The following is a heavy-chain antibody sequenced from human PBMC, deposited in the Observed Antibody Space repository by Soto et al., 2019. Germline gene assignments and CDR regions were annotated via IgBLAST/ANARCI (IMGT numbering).Heavy chain of an antibody. CDR3: AGGSSLCWECFHH. V-gene: IGHV4-59*01. CDR1: GGSISSYY. D-gene: IGHD2-2*01. CDR2: VYNSGST. J-gene: IGHJ1*01. Sequence: QVQLQESGPGLVKPSETLSLTCNVSGGSISSYYWSWIRQPPGKGLEYIGHVYNSGSTIHSPSLTSRATISVDTSKNQVSLKLTSVTAADTAVYYCAGGSSLCWECFHHWGQGILITVSS.